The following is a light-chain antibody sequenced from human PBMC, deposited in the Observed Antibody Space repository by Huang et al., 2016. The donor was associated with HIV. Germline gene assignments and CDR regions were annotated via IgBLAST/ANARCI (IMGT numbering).Light chain of an antibody. CDR2: TAS. Sequence: DIQMTQSPSSLSASVGDRVSITCRASQNIDTHLNWYQHKPGRAPKFLIHTASILQSGGPSRFSGSGSGTVFSLTITGLQPEDFATYFCQQGYTGRTFGQGTKVEIQ. CDR1: QNIDTH. V-gene: IGKV1-39*01. J-gene: IGKJ1*01. CDR3: QQGYTGRT.